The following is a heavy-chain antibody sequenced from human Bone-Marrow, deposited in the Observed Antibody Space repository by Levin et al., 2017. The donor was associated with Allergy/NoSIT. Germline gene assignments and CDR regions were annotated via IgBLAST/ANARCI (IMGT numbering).Heavy chain of an antibody. CDR2: IYYSGST. CDR3: ARHQARGYCSSTSCLGGEEYFQH. CDR1: GGSISSSSYY. J-gene: IGHJ1*01. D-gene: IGHD2-2*01. V-gene: IGHV4-39*01. Sequence: SQTLSLTCTVSGGSISSSSYYWGWIRQPPGKGLEWIGSIYYSGSTYYNPSLKSRVTISVDTSKNQFSLKLSSVTAADTAVYYCARHQARGYCSSTSCLGGEEYFQHWGQGTLVTVSS.